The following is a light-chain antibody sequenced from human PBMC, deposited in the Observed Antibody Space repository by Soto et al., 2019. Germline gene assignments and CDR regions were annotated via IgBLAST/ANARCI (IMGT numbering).Light chain of an antibody. J-gene: IGKJ4*01. CDR2: DAS. CDR3: QQRSNWPRT. CDR1: QSVGSY. Sequence: YQTTRSVSRGERANISCGASQSVGSYLAWYQQIPGQAPRLLIYDASNRATGIPASFIGSGSGTDFTRTICSLAPADFAVYYWQQRSNWPRTFGGGTKVDIK. V-gene: IGKV3-11*01.